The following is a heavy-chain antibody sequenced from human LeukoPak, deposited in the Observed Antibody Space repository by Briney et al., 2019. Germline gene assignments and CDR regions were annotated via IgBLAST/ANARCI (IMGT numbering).Heavy chain of an antibody. CDR3: ARGSVDYGDYDFDF. J-gene: IGHJ4*02. D-gene: IGHD4-17*01. CDR2: IYTSGST. Sequence: SETLSLTCTVSGGSISSYYWSWIRQPAGKGLEGIGRIYTSGSTNYNPSLKSRVTMSVDTSKNQFSLKLSSVTAADTAVYYCARGSVDYGDYDFDFWGQGTLVTVSS. V-gene: IGHV4-4*07. CDR1: GGSISSYY.